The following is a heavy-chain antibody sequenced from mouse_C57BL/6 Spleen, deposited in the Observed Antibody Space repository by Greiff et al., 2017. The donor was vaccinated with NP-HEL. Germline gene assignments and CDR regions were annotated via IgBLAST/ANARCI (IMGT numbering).Heavy chain of an antibody. Sequence: VQLQQSGAELVRPGASVKLSCKASGYTFTDYYINWVKQRPGQGLEWIARIYPGSGNTYYNEKFKGKATLTAEKSSSTAYMQLSSLTSEDSAVYYCAGCYGSSPCWYFDVWGTGTTVTVSS. CDR2: IYPGSGNT. J-gene: IGHJ1*03. CDR3: AGCYGSSPCWYFDV. D-gene: IGHD1-1*01. CDR1: GYTFTDYY. V-gene: IGHV1-76*01.